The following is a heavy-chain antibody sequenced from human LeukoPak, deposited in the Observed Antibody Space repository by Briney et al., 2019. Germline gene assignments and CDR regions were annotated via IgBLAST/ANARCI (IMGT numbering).Heavy chain of an antibody. V-gene: IGHV4-31*03. CDR2: IYYSGST. Sequence: TSETLSLTCTVSGGSISSGGHYWSWIRQHPGKGLEWIGYIYYSGSTYYNPSLKSRVTISVDTSKNQFSLKLSSVTAADTAVYYCARESAYYYDSSGYPLMDVWGQGTTVTVSS. CDR3: ARESAYYYDSSGYPLMDV. CDR1: GGSISSGGHY. J-gene: IGHJ6*02. D-gene: IGHD3-22*01.